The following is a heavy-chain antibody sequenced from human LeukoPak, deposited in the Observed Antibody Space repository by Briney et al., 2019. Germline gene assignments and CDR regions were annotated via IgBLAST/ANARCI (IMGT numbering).Heavy chain of an antibody. Sequence: GGSLRLSCAASGFTISSNYMSWVRQAPGKWLEWVSVLYSGGSAYYADSVRGRFTISRDNSKNTLYLQMSSLRAEDTAVYYCARSSDGDYYYYFDYWGQGTLVTVSS. V-gene: IGHV3-53*01. D-gene: IGHD4-17*01. CDR2: LYSGGSA. CDR3: ARSSDGDYYYYFDY. J-gene: IGHJ4*02. CDR1: GFTISSNY.